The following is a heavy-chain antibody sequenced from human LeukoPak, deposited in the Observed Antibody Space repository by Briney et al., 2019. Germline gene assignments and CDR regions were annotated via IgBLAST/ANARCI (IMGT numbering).Heavy chain of an antibody. D-gene: IGHD6-13*01. V-gene: IGHV3-7*01. CDR1: GFTFSSYW. Sequence: GGALTLSCAASGFTFSSYWMSWVRQAPGKGLEGVADIKEDGSEKYYVGSVKGRFTISRDNARNPLYLQMNSLRAEDTAVYYCARDSSSWYDYSYYSMDVWGKGTTVTVSS. CDR2: IKEDGSEK. J-gene: IGHJ6*03. CDR3: ARDSSSWYDYSYYSMDV.